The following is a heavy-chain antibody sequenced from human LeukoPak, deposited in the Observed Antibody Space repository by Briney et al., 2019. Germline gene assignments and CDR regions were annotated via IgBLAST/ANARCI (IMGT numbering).Heavy chain of an antibody. V-gene: IGHV3-30-3*01. CDR3: ARAPATRYYDSSGYYDY. J-gene: IGHJ4*02. CDR1: GFTFSSYA. Sequence: GGSLRLSCAASGFTFSSYAMHWVRQAPGKGLEWGAVISYDGSNKYYADSVKGRFTISRDNSKNTLYLQMNSLRAEDTAVYYCARAPATRYYDSSGYYDYWGQGTLVTVSP. D-gene: IGHD3-22*01. CDR2: ISYDGSNK.